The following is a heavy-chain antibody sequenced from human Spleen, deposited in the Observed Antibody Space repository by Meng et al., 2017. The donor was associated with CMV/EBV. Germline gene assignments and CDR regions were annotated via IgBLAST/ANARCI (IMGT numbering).Heavy chain of an antibody. CDR2: IYSGGSST. D-gene: IGHD5-24*01. Sequence: GESLKISCAAPGFTFSSYAMSWVRQAPGKGLEWVSVIYSGGSSTYYADSVKGRFTISRDNSKNTLYLQMNSLRAEDTAVYYCAKVSSSGDGYNLYFDYWGQGTLVTVSS. CDR3: AKVSSSGDGYNLYFDY. J-gene: IGHJ4*02. CDR1: GFTFSSYA. V-gene: IGHV3-23*03.